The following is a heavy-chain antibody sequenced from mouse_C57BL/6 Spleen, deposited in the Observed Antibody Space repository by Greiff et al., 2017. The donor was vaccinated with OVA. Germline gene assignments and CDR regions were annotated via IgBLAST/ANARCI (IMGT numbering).Heavy chain of an antibody. CDR2: ISSGSSTI. CDR3: ARRDSNYPYYYAMDY. CDR1: GFTFSDYG. D-gene: IGHD2-5*01. J-gene: IGHJ4*01. V-gene: IGHV5-17*01. Sequence: EVKLVESGGGLVKPGGSLKLSCAASGFTFSDYGMHWVRQAPEKGLEWVAYISSGSSTIYYADTVKGRVTISRDNAKNTLFLQMTSLRSEDTAMYYCARRDSNYPYYYAMDYWGQGTSVTVSS.